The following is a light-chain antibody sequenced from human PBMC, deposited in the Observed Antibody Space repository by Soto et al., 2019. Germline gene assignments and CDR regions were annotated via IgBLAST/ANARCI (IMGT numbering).Light chain of an antibody. CDR3: SSYTSSSTPFD. Sequence: QSALTQPASVSGSPRQSITISCTGTSSDVGGYNYVSWYQQHPGKAPKLMIYDVSNRPSGVSKRFSGSKSGNTASLTIYGLQAEDEADDYCSSYTSSSTPFDFGTGTKLTVL. V-gene: IGLV2-14*01. CDR2: DVS. CDR1: SSDVGGYNY. J-gene: IGLJ1*01.